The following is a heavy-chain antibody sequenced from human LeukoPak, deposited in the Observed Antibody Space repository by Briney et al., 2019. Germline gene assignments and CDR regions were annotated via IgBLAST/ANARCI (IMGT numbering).Heavy chain of an antibody. CDR2: ITSDGSST. V-gene: IGHV3-74*01. D-gene: IGHD1-26*01. CDR1: GFTFSNYW. Sequence: PGGSLRLSCAASGFTFSNYWMHWVRQAPGTGLVWVPRITSDGSSTSYADSVKGRFTISRDNAKNTLYLHMNSLRAEDTAVYYCARDEAVGAPFDYWGQGTLVTVSS. CDR3: ARDEAVGAPFDY. J-gene: IGHJ4*02.